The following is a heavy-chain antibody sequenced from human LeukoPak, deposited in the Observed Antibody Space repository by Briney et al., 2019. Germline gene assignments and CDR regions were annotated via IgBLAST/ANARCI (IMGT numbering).Heavy chain of an antibody. Sequence: GGSLRLSCAASGFTFSSYDMHWVRQATGKGLEWVSAIGTAGDTYYPGSVKGRFTISRENAKNSLYLQMNSLRAEDTAVYYCARDRGDGYNYNYFDYWGQGTLVTVSS. CDR1: GFTFSSYD. V-gene: IGHV3-13*01. J-gene: IGHJ4*02. CDR2: IGTAGDT. CDR3: ARDRGDGYNYNYFDY. D-gene: IGHD5-24*01.